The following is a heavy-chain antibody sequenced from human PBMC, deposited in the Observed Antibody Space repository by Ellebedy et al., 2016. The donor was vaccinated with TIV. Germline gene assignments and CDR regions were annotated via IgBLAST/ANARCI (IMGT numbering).Heavy chain of an antibody. Sequence: GGSLRLSXAASGFTLDLYGMIWVRQSPGKGLEWVSSINDDSTYKYYADSVQGRFTVSRDNAKSSLYLQMNSLRVEDTAVYYCARERHDAAMVIDVWGKGTTVTVSS. CDR3: ARERHDAAMVIDV. J-gene: IGHJ6*03. CDR1: GFTLDLYG. CDR2: INDDSTYK. V-gene: IGHV3-21*01. D-gene: IGHD5-18*01.